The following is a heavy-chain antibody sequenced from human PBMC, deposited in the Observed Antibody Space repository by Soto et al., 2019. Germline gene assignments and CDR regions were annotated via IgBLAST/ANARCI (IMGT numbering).Heavy chain of an antibody. CDR1: GFTFSSYG. Sequence: QVQLVESGGGVVQPGRSLRLSCAASGFTFSSYGMHWVRQAPGKGLEWVAVIWYDGSNKYYADSVKGRFTISRDNSKNTLYLQMNSLRAEDTAVYYCARDHIAAAEYYGMDVWGQGTTVTVSS. V-gene: IGHV3-33*01. CDR3: ARDHIAAAEYYGMDV. CDR2: IWYDGSNK. D-gene: IGHD6-13*01. J-gene: IGHJ6*02.